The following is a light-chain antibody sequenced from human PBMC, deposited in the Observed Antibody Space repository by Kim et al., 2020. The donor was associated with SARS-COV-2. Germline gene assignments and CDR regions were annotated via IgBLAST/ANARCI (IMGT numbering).Light chain of an antibody. CDR2: KAS. J-gene: IGKJ2*01. CDR1: QSISSW. CDR3: QQYNSYAYT. V-gene: IGKV1-5*03. Sequence: SASVGYRVTLTCRASQSISSWLAWYQQKPGKAPKLLIYKASSLESGVPSRFSGSGSGTEFTLTISSLQPDDFATYYCQQYNSYAYTFGQGTKLEI.